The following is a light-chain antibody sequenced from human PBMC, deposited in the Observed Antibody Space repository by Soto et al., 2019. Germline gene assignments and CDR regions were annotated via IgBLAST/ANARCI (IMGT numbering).Light chain of an antibody. CDR2: DAS. Sequence: DIQMTQSPSSVSASVGDRVTITCRASQGISSWLAWYQRKPGKAPKLLIYDASSLESGVPSRFSGSGSGTEFTLTISCLQSEDFATYYYQQYYSYPITFGQGTRLEIK. CDR3: QQYYSYPIT. CDR1: QGISSW. J-gene: IGKJ5*01. V-gene: IGKV1-12*01.